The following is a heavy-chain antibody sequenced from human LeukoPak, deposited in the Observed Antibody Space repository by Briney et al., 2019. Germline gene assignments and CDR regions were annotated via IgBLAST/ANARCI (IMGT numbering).Heavy chain of an antibody. Sequence: ASVKVSCKASGYTFTGYYMHWVRQAPGQGLEWMGWINPNSGGTNYAQKFQGRVTMTRDTSISTAYMEPSRLRSDDTAVYYCARSKGQQLVQYYFDYWGQGILVTASS. D-gene: IGHD6-13*01. V-gene: IGHV1-2*02. J-gene: IGHJ4*02. CDR3: ARSKGQQLVQYYFDY. CDR2: INPNSGGT. CDR1: GYTFTGYY.